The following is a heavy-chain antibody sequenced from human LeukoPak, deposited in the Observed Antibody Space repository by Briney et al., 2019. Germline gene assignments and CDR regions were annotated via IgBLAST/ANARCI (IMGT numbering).Heavy chain of an antibody. CDR1: GFTFSTYA. J-gene: IGHJ4*02. CDR3: AKSGMGGSGSYSPDY. CDR2: ISSSGGST. Sequence: PGGSLRLSCVGSGFTFSTYAMSWVRQAPGKGLEWVSGISSSGGSTYYADSVKGRFTISRDNSKNTLYLQMNSLRAEDTAVYYCAKSGMGGSGSYSPDYWGQGTLVTVSS. D-gene: IGHD3-10*01. V-gene: IGHV3-23*01.